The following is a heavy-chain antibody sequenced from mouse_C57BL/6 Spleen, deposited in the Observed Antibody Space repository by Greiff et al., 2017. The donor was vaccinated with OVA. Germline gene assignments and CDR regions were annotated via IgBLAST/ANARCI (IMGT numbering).Heavy chain of an antibody. Sequence: EVKLVESGGGLVKPGGSLKLSCAASGFTFSDYGMHWVRQAPEKGLEWVAYISSGSSTIYYADKVKGRFTISRDNAKNTLFLQMTSLRSEDTAMYYCARGYYSNYDGFDYWGQGTTLTVSS. CDR1: GFTFSDYG. CDR2: ISSGSSTI. V-gene: IGHV5-17*01. J-gene: IGHJ2*01. D-gene: IGHD2-5*01. CDR3: ARGYYSNYDGFDY.